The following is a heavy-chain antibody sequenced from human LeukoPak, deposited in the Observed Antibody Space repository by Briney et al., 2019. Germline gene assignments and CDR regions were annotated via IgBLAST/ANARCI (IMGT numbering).Heavy chain of an antibody. CDR3: ARDHPAYCGGDCLYYFDY. V-gene: IGHV1-18*01. D-gene: IGHD2-21*02. CDR1: GYTFTSYG. Sequence: GASVEVSCKASGYTFTSYGISWVRQAPGQGLEWMGWISAYNGNTNYAQKLQGRVTMTTDTSTSTAYMELRSLRSDDTAVYYCARDHPAYCGGDCLYYFDYWGQGTLVTVSS. CDR2: ISAYNGNT. J-gene: IGHJ4*02.